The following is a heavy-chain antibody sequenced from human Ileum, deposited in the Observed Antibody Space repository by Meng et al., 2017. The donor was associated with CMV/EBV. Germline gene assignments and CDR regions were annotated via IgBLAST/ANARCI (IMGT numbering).Heavy chain of an antibody. D-gene: IGHD5/OR15-5a*01. CDR1: GFTFSRYA. J-gene: IGHJ4*02. CDR2: IYSDGSKT. V-gene: IGHV3-23*03. CDR3: AKTAPASTTSDSRAVDY. Sequence: GGSLRLSCAASGFTFSRYAMSWVRQAPGKGLEWVSAIYSDGSKTYYADSVKGRFTVSRDNSKNTLYLQMNSLRVEDTAVYYCAKTAPASTTSDSRAVDYWGQGTLVTVSS.